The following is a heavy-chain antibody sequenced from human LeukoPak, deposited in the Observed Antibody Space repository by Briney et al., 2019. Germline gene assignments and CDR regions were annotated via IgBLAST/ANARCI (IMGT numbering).Heavy chain of an antibody. D-gene: IGHD3-10*01. J-gene: IGHJ3*01. V-gene: IGHV3-66*01. CDR2: LYSGGNT. CDR1: GFTVSSNY. Sequence: GGSLRLSCAASGFTVSSNYMSWVRQAPGKRLEWVSVLYSGGNTYFADSVKGRFTISRDNSKNTVFLQMSSLRAEDTAVYYCARYGSGSHNFDVWGQGTMVTVSS. CDR3: ARYGSGSHNFDV.